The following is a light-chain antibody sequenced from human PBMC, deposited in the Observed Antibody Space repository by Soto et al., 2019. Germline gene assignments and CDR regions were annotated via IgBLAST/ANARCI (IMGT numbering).Light chain of an antibody. Sequence: DIQMTQSPSTLSASVGDRVTITCRASQSISSWLAWYQQKPGKAPNLLIYKASNLQSGVPSMFSGSGSGTEFTLTISSLQPDDFATYYCQQYNSYSETFGQGTKVEI. V-gene: IGKV1-5*03. CDR3: QQYNSYSET. CDR1: QSISSW. CDR2: KAS. J-gene: IGKJ1*01.